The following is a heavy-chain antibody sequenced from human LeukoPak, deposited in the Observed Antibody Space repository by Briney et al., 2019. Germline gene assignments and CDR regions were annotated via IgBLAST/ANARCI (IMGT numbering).Heavy chain of an antibody. V-gene: IGHV3-33*01. D-gene: IGHD3-22*01. J-gene: IGHJ4*02. Sequence: GRSLRLSCAASGFTFSSYGMHWVRQAPGKGLEWVAVIWYDGSNKYYADSVKGRFTISRDNSKNTLYLQMNSLRVEDTAVYYCARSDYYDSSGYSNYWGQGTLVTVSS. CDR3: ARSDYYDSSGYSNY. CDR1: GFTFSSYG. CDR2: IWYDGSNK.